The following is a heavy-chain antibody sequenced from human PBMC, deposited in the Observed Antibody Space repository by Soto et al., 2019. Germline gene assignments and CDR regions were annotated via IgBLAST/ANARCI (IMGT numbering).Heavy chain of an antibody. CDR2: ISGSGGST. CDR1: GFTFSSYA. V-gene: IGHV3-23*01. CDR3: ATDEALSYYDSSGYYPDAFDI. D-gene: IGHD3-22*01. Sequence: EVQLLESGGGLVQPGGSLRLSCAASGFTFSSYAMSWVRQAPGKGLEWVSAISGSGGSTYYAEPVKGRFTISRDNSKNTLYLQISSPRAEDTAVYYCATDEALSYYDSSGYYPDAFDIWGQGTMVTVSS. J-gene: IGHJ3*02.